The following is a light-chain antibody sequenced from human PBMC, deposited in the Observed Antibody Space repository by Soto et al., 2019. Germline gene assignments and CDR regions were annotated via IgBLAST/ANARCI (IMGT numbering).Light chain of an antibody. Sequence: PGERATLSCRASQSVGSYLAWYHQKPGQAPRLLIYDASNRATGIPARFSGSGSGTDFTLTISSLEPEDFAVYYCQQRSNWPITFGQGTRLEIK. V-gene: IGKV3-11*01. CDR1: QSVGSY. CDR3: QQRSNWPIT. J-gene: IGKJ5*01. CDR2: DAS.